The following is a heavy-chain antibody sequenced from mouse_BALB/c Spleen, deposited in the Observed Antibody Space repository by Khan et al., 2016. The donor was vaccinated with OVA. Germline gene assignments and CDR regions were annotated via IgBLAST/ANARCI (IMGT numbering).Heavy chain of an antibody. J-gene: IGHJ1*01. CDR3: ARPPIATIVATSYWFFDV. CDR2: ISSGDSYT. V-gene: IGHV5-9-3*01. D-gene: IGHD1-1*01. CDR1: GFTFSGYA. Sequence: EVKLVESGGDLVKPGGSLKLSCEASGFTFSGYALSWVRQTPEKRLEWVATISSGDSYTYYPDSVKGRFTISSDNVKNTLYLQMSSLRSEDTAMYYCARPPIATIVATSYWFFDVWGAGTTVTVSS.